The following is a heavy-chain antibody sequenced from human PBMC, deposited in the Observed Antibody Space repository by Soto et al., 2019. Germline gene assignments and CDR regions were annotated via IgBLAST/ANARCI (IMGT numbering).Heavy chain of an antibody. CDR1: GLTFSNHG. V-gene: IGHV3-33*06. Sequence: QVLLVEYGGGVVQPGRSLRLSCEASGLTFSNHGFHWVRQAPGKGLEWVAAMWANGFNKDYSDSVKGRFTVSRDNSKNTVYLQMEGLRGEDTAVYYCAKDPSHTIDIWGQGTMVTVS. J-gene: IGHJ3*02. CDR3: AKDPSHTIDI. D-gene: IGHD2-2*01. CDR2: MWANGFNK.